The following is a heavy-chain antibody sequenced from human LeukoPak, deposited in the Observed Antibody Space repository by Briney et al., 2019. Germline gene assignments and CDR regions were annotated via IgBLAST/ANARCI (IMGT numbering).Heavy chain of an antibody. V-gene: IGHV3-7*04. J-gene: IGHJ3*02. D-gene: IGHD5-12*01. CDR3: ARIHSGYGAFDI. Sequence: PGGSLRLSCAASGFTFSNYWMSWVRQAPGKGLEWVANIKQDGSEKYYVDSVKGRFTISRDNAKNSVYLQMNSLRAEDTAVYYCARIHSGYGAFDIWGQGTMVTVSS. CDR1: GFTFSNYW. CDR2: IKQDGSEK.